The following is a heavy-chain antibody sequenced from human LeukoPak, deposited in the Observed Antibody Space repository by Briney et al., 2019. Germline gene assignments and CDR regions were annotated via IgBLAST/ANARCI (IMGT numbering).Heavy chain of an antibody. Sequence: SETLSLTXTVSGGSISSSSYYWGWIRQPPGKGLEWIGSIYYSGSTYYNPSLKSRVTISVDTSKNQFSLKLSSVTAADTAVYYCARQSLFGGPDDYWGQGTLVTVSS. CDR1: GGSISSSSYY. CDR2: IYYSGST. J-gene: IGHJ4*02. CDR3: ARQSLFGGPDDY. D-gene: IGHD3-16*01. V-gene: IGHV4-39*01.